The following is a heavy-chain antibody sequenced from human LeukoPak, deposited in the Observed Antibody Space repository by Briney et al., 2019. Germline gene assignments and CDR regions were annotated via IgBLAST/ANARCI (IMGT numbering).Heavy chain of an antibody. J-gene: IGHJ4*02. CDR1: GVSFNDYY. D-gene: IGHD4-17*01. Sequence: SETLSLTCAVSGVSFNDYYWSWVRQTPGKGLEWIGEIDHSGYTNDSPSLKSRVTLSIDTSRKQFSLNVRSVTVADTGIYYCTRMTTGHDYWGQGTLVTVSS. CDR2: IDHSGYT. CDR3: TRMTTGHDY. V-gene: IGHV4-34*01.